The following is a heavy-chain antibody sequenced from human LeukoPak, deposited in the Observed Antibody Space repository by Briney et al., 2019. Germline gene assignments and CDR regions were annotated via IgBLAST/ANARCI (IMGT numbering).Heavy chain of an antibody. CDR1: GFTFSSYA. CDR3: ARVLKGYCSSTCCYTPRTKWFDP. CDR2: ISGSGGST. J-gene: IGHJ5*02. V-gene: IGHV3-23*01. Sequence: PEGSLRLSCAASGFTFSSYAMSWVRQAPGKGLEWVSAISGSGGSTYYADSVKGRFTISRDNSKNTLYLQMNSLRAEDTAVYYCARVLKGYCSSTCCYTPRTKWFDPWGQGTLVTVSS. D-gene: IGHD2-2*02.